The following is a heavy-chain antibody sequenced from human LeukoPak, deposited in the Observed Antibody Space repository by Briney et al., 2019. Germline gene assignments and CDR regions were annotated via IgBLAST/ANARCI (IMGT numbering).Heavy chain of an antibody. CDR2: IKQDGSKK. D-gene: IGHD5-24*01. CDR3: TRVGYIDEGIDY. CDR1: GFPFSSYW. J-gene: IGHJ4*02. V-gene: IGHV3-7*04. Sequence: GGSLRLSCAASGFPFSSYWMTWVRQAPGKGLEWVANIKQDGSKKSYVDSVKGRFTISRDNAKNSLYLQLNSLRAEDTAIYYCTRVGYIDEGIDYWGQGTLVTVSS.